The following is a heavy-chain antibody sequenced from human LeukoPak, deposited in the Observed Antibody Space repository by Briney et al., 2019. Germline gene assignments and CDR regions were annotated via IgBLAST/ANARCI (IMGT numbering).Heavy chain of an antibody. CDR2: IIPILGIA. D-gene: IGHD6-19*01. Sequence: SVKVSCKASGGTFSSYAISWVRQAPGQGLEWMGRIIPILGIANYAQKFQGRVTITADKSTSTAYMELSSLRSEDTAVYYCARAVAGKVPNWFDPWGQGTLVTVSS. J-gene: IGHJ5*02. CDR1: GGTFSSYA. V-gene: IGHV1-69*04. CDR3: ARAVAGKVPNWFDP.